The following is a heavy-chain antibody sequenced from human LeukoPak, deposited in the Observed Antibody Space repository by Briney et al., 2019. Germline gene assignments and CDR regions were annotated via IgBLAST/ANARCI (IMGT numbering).Heavy chain of an antibody. V-gene: IGHV3-23*01. CDR1: GFTFSSYA. Sequence: GGSLRLSCAASGFTFSSYAMSWVRQAPGKGLEWVSAISGSGGSTYYADSVKGRFPISRDNSKNTLYLQMNSLRAEDTAVYYCAKGVSSGGTKYYFDYWGQGTLVTVSS. CDR3: AKGVSSGGTKYYFDY. CDR2: ISGSGGST. D-gene: IGHD2-15*01. J-gene: IGHJ4*02.